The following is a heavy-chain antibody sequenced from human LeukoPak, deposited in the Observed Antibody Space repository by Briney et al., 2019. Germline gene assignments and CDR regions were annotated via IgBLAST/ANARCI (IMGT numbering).Heavy chain of an antibody. J-gene: IGHJ4*02. Sequence: PGGSLRLSCAASGFTFSSYAMSWVRQAPGKGLEWVSGISGSGRRTYYADSVKGRFTISRDNSKNTLYLQMNSLRAEDTAVYYCAKAADRAGRGGGLWGDMSHYDSSGLQYYFDYWGQGTLVTVSS. CDR3: AKAADRAGRGGGLWGDMSHYDSSGLQYYFDY. V-gene: IGHV3-23*01. CDR2: ISGSGRRT. D-gene: IGHD3-22*01. CDR1: GFTFSSYA.